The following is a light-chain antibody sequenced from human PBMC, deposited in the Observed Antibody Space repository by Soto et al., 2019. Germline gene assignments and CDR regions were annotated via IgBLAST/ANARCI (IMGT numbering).Light chain of an antibody. J-gene: IGKJ1*01. CDR2: GAS. Sequence: EIVLTQSPGTLSLSPGERATLSCRASQSVSSGYLVWYQQKPGQAPRLLIYGASTRATGIPDRFSGSGSGTDFTLTINRLEPEDFAVYYCQQYGSSPQTFGQGTKVDIK. CDR3: QQYGSSPQT. CDR1: QSVSSGY. V-gene: IGKV3-20*01.